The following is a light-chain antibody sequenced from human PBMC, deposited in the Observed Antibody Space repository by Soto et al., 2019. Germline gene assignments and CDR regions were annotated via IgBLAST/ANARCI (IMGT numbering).Light chain of an antibody. J-gene: IGLJ3*02. CDR2: EVS. V-gene: IGLV2-8*01. Sequence: QSVLTQPPSASGSPGQSVTISCTGTSSDVGGYNYVSWYQQHPGKAPKLMIYEVSKRPSGVPDRFSGSKSGNTASLTVSGLQAEDEADYYCSSHAGSNSNWVFGGGTKLTVL. CDR1: SSDVGGYNY. CDR3: SSHAGSNSNWV.